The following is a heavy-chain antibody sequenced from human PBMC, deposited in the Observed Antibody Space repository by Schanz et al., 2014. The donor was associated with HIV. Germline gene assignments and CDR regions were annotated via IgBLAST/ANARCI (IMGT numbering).Heavy chain of an antibody. CDR3: ARAGQLALEQGWGNYYYYYYYGMDV. J-gene: IGHJ6*02. V-gene: IGHV3-23*01. D-gene: IGHD1-7*01. CDR1: GFTFSSYA. Sequence: EVQLLESGGGLVQPGGSLRLSCAASGFTFSSYAMSWVRQAPGKGLEWVSALSGSGGNTYYADSVKGRFTISRDNSRNTLYLQMNSLRAEDTAVYYCARAGQLALEQGWGNYYYYYYYGMDVWGQGTTVTVSS. CDR2: LSGSGGNT.